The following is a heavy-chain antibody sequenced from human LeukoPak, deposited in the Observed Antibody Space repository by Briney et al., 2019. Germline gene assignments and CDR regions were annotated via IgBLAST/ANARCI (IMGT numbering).Heavy chain of an antibody. CDR1: GFSFSTYW. Sequence: GGSLRLSCAASGFSFSTYWMAWVRQAPGKGLEWVSVIYSGGSTYYADSVKGRFTISRDNSKNTLYLQMNSLRAEDTAVYYCAREGQARRQRYYYYMDVWGKGTTVTVSS. CDR3: AREGQARRQRYYYYMDV. V-gene: IGHV3-66*02. CDR2: IYSGGST. D-gene: IGHD5-18*01. J-gene: IGHJ6*03.